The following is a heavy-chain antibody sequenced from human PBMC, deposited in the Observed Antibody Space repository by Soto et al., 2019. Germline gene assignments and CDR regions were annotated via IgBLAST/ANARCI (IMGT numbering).Heavy chain of an antibody. V-gene: IGHV3-33*01. CDR1: GFTFSSYG. J-gene: IGHJ6*02. Sequence: QTGGSLRLSCAASGFTFSSYGMHWVRQAPGKGLEWVAVIWYDGSNKYYADSVKGRFTISRDNSKNTLYLQMNSLRAEDTAVYYCARNPTDSYGMDVWGQGTTVTVSS. CDR2: IWYDGSNK. CDR3: ARNPTDSYGMDV.